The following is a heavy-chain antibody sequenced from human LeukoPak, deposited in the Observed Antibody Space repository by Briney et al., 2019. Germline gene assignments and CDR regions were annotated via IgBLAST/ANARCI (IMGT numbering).Heavy chain of an antibody. D-gene: IGHD4-23*01. CDR1: GFTFDDYA. CDR2: ISWNSGSI. V-gene: IGHV3-9*01. Sequence: GRSLRLSCAASGFTFDDYAMHWVRQAPGKGLEWVSGISWNSGSIGYADSVKGRFTISRDNAKNSLYLQMNSLRAEDTAVYYCARVHTVVTPFDSWGQGTLVTVSS. CDR3: ARVHTVVTPFDS. J-gene: IGHJ4*02.